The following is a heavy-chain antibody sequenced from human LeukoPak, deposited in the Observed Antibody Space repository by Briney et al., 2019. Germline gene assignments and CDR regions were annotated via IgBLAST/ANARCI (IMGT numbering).Heavy chain of an antibody. CDR1: GGSFSDYF. Sequence: SQTLSLTCSVYGGSFSDYFWSWIRQSPAKGLEWIGEIDDGGNTNYNPSLMSRVIVSMEKSKKQFSLVMRSVAAADTAVYYCARFSRITWGDWGDAFDIWGQGTTVIVSS. CDR2: IDDGGNT. CDR3: ARFSRITWGDWGDAFDI. V-gene: IGHV4-34*01. D-gene: IGHD2-21*02. J-gene: IGHJ3*02.